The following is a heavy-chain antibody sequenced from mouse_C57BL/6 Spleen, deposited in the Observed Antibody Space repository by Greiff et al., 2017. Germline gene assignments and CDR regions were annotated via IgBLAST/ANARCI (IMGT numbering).Heavy chain of an antibody. J-gene: IGHJ2*01. V-gene: IGHV1-82*01. D-gene: IGHD1-1*01. CDR1: GYAFSSSW. CDR3: ARGINTVVHVDY. CDR2: IYPGDGDT. Sequence: VKLQESGPELVKPGASVKISCKASGYAFSSSWMNWVKQRPGKGFEWIGRIYPGDGDTNYNGKFKGKATLTADKSASTAYMQLSSLTSEDSAVYFCARGINTVVHVDYWGQGTTLTVSS.